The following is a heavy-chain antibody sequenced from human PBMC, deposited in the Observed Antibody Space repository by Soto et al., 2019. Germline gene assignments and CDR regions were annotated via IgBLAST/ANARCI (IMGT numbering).Heavy chain of an antibody. Sequence: EVQLVESGGGLVQPGGSLRLSCAASGFTFSRYSMNWVRQAPGKGLEWVSYISSSSSTIYYADSVKGRFTISRDNAKNSLYLQMNSLRDEDTAVYYCARDFISAAGYYFDYWGQGTLVTVSS. CDR2: ISSSSSTI. V-gene: IGHV3-48*02. CDR3: ARDFISAAGYYFDY. D-gene: IGHD6-13*01. J-gene: IGHJ4*02. CDR1: GFTFSRYS.